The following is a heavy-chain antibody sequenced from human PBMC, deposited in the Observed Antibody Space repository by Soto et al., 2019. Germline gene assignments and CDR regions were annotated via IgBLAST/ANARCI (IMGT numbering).Heavy chain of an antibody. V-gene: IGHV3-30*18. D-gene: IGHD1-20*01. Sequence: QVQLVESGGGVVQPGRSLRLSCAASGFTFSSYGMHWVRQAPGKGLEWVAVISYDGSNKYYADSVKGRFTISRDNSKNTLNLQMNSLRAEDTAVYYCAKSGITGTTVDYWGPGTLVTVSS. CDR2: ISYDGSNK. CDR3: AKSGITGTTVDY. J-gene: IGHJ4*02. CDR1: GFTFSSYG.